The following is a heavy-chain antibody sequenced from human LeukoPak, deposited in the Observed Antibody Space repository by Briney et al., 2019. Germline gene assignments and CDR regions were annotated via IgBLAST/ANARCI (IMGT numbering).Heavy chain of an antibody. CDR2: INHSGST. Sequence: SETLSLTCTVSGSSISNYYWSWIRQPPGKGLEWIGEINHSGSTNYNPSLKSRVTISVDTSKNQFSLKLSSVTAADTAVYYCARGAAVGATWYYMDVWGKGTTVTVSS. CDR1: GSSISNYY. D-gene: IGHD1-26*01. J-gene: IGHJ6*03. CDR3: ARGAAVGATWYYMDV. V-gene: IGHV4-34*01.